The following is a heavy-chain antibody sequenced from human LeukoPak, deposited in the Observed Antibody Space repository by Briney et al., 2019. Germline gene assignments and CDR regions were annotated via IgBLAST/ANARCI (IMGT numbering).Heavy chain of an antibody. Sequence: PGGTLRLSCAASGFTFSSYSMSWVRQAPGKGLEWVSSISSSSSYIYYADSVKGRFTISRDNAKNSLYLQMNSLRAEDTAVYYCAREQYSSSFAFDIWGQGTMVTVSS. CDR3: AREQYSSSFAFDI. CDR2: ISSSSSYI. CDR1: GFTFSSYS. V-gene: IGHV3-21*01. D-gene: IGHD6-6*01. J-gene: IGHJ3*02.